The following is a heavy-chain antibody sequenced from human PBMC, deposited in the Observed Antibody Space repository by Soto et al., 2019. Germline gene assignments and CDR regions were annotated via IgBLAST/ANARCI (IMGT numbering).Heavy chain of an antibody. J-gene: IGHJ4*02. V-gene: IGHV1-18*01. CDR3: ARGRYGDY. CDR1: GYGFTTYG. CDR2: ISAHNGNT. D-gene: IGHD1-1*01. Sequence: QIHLVQSGAEVKKPGASVKVSCKGSGYGFTTYGITWVRQAPGQGLEWMAWISAHNGNTNYAQKLQGRVTVTRDTSTSTAYMELRSLRSDYTAVYYCARGRYGDYGGQGALVTVSS.